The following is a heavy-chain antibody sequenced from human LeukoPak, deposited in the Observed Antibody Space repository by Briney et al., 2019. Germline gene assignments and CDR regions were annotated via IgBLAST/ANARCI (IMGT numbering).Heavy chain of an antibody. CDR1: GFTFSSYA. V-gene: IGHV3-30*04. J-gene: IGHJ4*02. CDR2: ISYDGSNK. D-gene: IGHD2-2*03. CDR3: AKDSHWILFDD. Sequence: GGSLRLSCAASGFTFSSYAMHWVRQAPGKGLEWVAVISYDGSNKYHADSVKGRFTISRDNSKNTLYLQMNSLKDEDTAVYYCAKDSHWILFDDWGQGTLVTVSS.